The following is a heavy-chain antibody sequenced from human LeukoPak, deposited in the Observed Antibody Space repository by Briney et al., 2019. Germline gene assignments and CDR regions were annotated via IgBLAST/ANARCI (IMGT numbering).Heavy chain of an antibody. Sequence: SETLSLTCAVYGGSFSGYYWGRIRQPPGKGLEWIGSIYYSGSTYYNPSLKSRVTISVDTSKNQFSLRLSSVTAADTAFYYCARDRGVSGFDYWGQGTLVTVSS. D-gene: IGHD6-13*01. CDR1: GGSFSGYY. V-gene: IGHV4-34*01. CDR2: IYYSGST. J-gene: IGHJ4*02. CDR3: ARDRGVSGFDY.